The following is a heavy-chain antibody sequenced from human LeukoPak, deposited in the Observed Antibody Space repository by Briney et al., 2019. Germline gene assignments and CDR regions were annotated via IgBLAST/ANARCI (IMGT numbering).Heavy chain of an antibody. D-gene: IGHD3-9*01. J-gene: IGHJ5*02. CDR1: GGSITSSY. Sequence: SEILSLTCTVSGGSITSSYWSWIRQSPGKGLEWIGYIHYTGSTNYNPSLKSRVTMLIDTSKNQFSLKLSSVTAADTAVYYCARGRYSAGDNWFDPWGPGSLATVSS. V-gene: IGHV4-59*01. CDR2: IHYTGST. CDR3: ARGRYSAGDNWFDP.